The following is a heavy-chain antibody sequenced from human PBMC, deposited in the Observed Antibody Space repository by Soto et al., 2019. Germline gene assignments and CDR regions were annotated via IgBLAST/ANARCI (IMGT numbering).Heavy chain of an antibody. V-gene: IGHV2-5*01. D-gene: IGHD2-15*01. CDR2: IYWNDDK. Sequence: QITLKESGPPLVKPTQPLTLTCTFSGFSLSTSGVGVGWIRQPPGKALEWLALIYWNDDKRYSPSLKSRLTITKDTSKNQVVLTMTNMDPVDTATYYCAHSVNIVVVVAADWFDPWGQGTLVTVSS. CDR3: AHSVNIVVVVAADWFDP. CDR1: GFSLSTSGVG. J-gene: IGHJ5*02.